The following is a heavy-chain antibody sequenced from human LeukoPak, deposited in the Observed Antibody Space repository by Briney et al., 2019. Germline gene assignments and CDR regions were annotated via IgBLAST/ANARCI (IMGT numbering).Heavy chain of an antibody. D-gene: IGHD3-10*01. CDR3: ARVIGLWFGETTSHYYMDV. CDR2: INHSGST. V-gene: IGHV4-34*01. J-gene: IGHJ6*03. CDR1: GFSFSDYY. Sequence: LRLSCAASGFSFSDYYMTWIRQAPGKGLEWIGEINHSGSTNYNPSLKSRVTISVDTSKNQFSLKLSSVTAADTAVYYCARVIGLWFGETTSHYYMDVWGKGTTVTVSS.